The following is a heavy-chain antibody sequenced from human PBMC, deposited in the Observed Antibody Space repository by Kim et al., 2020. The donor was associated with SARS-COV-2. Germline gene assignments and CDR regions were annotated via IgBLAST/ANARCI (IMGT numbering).Heavy chain of an antibody. J-gene: IGHJ4*02. CDR1: GYTFTDYY. V-gene: IGHV1-2*02. D-gene: IGHD2-15*01. CDR3: VRDITPAGSWDFDD. CDR2: INPDNGQT. Sequence: ASVKVSCKASGYTFTDYYIHWVRQAPGQGLEWMGWINPDNGQTTDVQKFRGHVTLTSDTSSTTTYMEVGSLTPDDKAVYYCVRDITPAGSWDFDDWGQ.